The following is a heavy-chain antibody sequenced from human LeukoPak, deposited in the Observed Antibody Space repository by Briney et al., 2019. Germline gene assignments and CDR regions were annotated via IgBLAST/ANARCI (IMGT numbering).Heavy chain of an antibody. J-gene: IGHJ3*02. CDR1: GYTSTGYY. CDR2: INPNSGGT. D-gene: IGHD6-19*01. Sequence: GASVKVSCKASGYTSTGYYMHWVRQAPGQGLEWMGWINPNSGGTNYAQKFQGRVTMTRDTSISTAYMELSRLRSDDTAVYCCARARAQQWLVHGWAFDIWGQGTMVTVSS. V-gene: IGHV1-2*02. CDR3: ARARAQQWLVHGWAFDI.